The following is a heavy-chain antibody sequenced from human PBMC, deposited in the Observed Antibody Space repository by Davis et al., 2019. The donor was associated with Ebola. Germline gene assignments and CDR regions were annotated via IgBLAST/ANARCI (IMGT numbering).Heavy chain of an antibody. CDR2: INSDGSST. CDR3: VSDWEYYFDY. D-gene: IGHD1-26*01. Sequence: GESLKISCAASGFTFSDYYMSWIRQAPGKGLVWVSRINSDGSSTSYADSVKGRFTISRDNAKNTLYLQMNSLRAEDTAVYYCVSDWEYYFDYWGQGTLVTVSS. V-gene: IGHV3-74*01. CDR1: GFTFSDYY. J-gene: IGHJ4*02.